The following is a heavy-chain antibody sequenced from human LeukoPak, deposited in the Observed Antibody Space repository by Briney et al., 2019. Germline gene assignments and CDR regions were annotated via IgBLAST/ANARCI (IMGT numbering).Heavy chain of an antibody. Sequence: KPGGSLRLSCAVSGFTFSAYSMNWVRQAPGKGLEWVSSITSGDFVYFADSLKGRFTISRDNAKSSLYLKMNSLRAEDTAVYYCARGGFNMVRGVIIPSNAYYYYMDIWGKGTTVTVSS. D-gene: IGHD3-10*01. CDR1: GFTFSAYS. CDR2: ITSGDFV. CDR3: ARGGFNMVRGVIIPSNAYYYYMDI. V-gene: IGHV3-21*01. J-gene: IGHJ6*03.